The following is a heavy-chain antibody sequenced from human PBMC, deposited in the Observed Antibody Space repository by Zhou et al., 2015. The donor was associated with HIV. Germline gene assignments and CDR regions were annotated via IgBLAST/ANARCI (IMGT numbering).Heavy chain of an antibody. CDR3: ARGMLLINKAGARGFDY. Sequence: QVQLVESGGGAVQPGRSLRLSCAASGFTFSDFGMYWVRQAPGKGLEWVAVISYDGSNKYYADSVKGRFTISRDNSKNTLYLQMNSLRPEDTAVYYCARGMLLINKAGARGFDYWGQGTLVTVSS. D-gene: IGHD6-19*01. V-gene: IGHV3-30*03. J-gene: IGHJ4*02. CDR2: ISYDGSNK. CDR1: GFTFSDFG.